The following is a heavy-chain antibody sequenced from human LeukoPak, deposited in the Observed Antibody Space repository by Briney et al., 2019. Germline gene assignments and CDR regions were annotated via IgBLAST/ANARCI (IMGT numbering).Heavy chain of an antibody. CDR3: ARHTRESQYYFDY. CDR2: ISDDSYNI. J-gene: IGHJ4*02. CDR1: GFTFSSHS. D-gene: IGHD1-26*01. Sequence: GGSLRLSCAASGFTFSSHSMSRVRQAPGRGLEWISFISDDSYNIDYADSVGGRFTVSRDNAKNSLYLQMNSLRAEDTAVYYCARHTRESQYYFDYWGQGTLVTVSS. V-gene: IGHV3-48*01.